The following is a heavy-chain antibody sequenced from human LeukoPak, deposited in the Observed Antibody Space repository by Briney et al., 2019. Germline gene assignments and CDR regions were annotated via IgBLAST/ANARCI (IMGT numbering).Heavy chain of an antibody. CDR3: ARASSSGYRGADY. CDR2: IKQDGSEK. CDR1: GFTFSSYW. D-gene: IGHD3-22*01. J-gene: IGHJ4*02. V-gene: IGHV3-7*01. Sequence: GGSLRLSCAAFGFTFSSYWMSWVRQGPGKGLEWVANIKQDGSEKYYVDSVKGRFTISRDNARNSQYLQMTSLRAEDTAVYYCARASSSGYRGADYWGQGTLVTVSS.